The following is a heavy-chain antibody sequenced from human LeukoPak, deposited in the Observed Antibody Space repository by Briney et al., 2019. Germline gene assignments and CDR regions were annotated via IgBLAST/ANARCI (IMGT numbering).Heavy chain of an antibody. Sequence: GESLKISCKGSGYSFTSYWIGWVRQMPGKGPEWMGIIYPGDSDTRYSPSFQGQVTISADKSISTAYLQWSSLKASDTAMYYCARGRSSGPYYYYGMDVWGQGTTVTVSS. V-gene: IGHV5-51*01. CDR2: IYPGDSDT. D-gene: IGHD3-22*01. CDR3: ARGRSSGPYYYYGMDV. J-gene: IGHJ6*02. CDR1: GYSFTSYW.